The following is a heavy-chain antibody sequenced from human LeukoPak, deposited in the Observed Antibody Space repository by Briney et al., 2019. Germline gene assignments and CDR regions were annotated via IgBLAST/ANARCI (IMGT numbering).Heavy chain of an antibody. CDR3: AGVRGQLSILNYYYYYGMDV. D-gene: IGHD6-6*01. CDR1: GGSFSGYY. J-gene: IGHJ6*02. Sequence: SETLSLTCAVYGGSFSGYYWSWIRQPPGKGLEWIGEINHSGSTNYNPSLKSRVTISVDTSKNQFSLKLSSVTAADTAVYYCAGVRGQLSILNYYYYYGMDVWGQGTTVTVSS. CDR2: INHSGST. V-gene: IGHV4-34*01.